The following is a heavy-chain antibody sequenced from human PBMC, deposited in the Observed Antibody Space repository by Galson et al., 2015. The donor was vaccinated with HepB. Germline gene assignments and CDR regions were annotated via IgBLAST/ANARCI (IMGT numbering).Heavy chain of an antibody. J-gene: IGHJ2*01. CDR3: ARDKGQQLVRDWYFDL. CDR1: GFTFSSYA. D-gene: IGHD6-13*01. V-gene: IGHV3-30*04. CDR2: ISYDGSNK. Sequence: SLRLSCAASGFTFSSYAMHWVRQAPGKGLEWVAVISYDGSNKYYADSVKGRFTISRDNSKNTLYLQMNSLRAEDTAVYYCARDKGQQLVRDWYFDLWGRGTLVTVSS.